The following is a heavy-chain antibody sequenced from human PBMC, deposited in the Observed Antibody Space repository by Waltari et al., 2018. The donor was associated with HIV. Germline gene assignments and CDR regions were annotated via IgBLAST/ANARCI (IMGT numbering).Heavy chain of an antibody. CDR1: GFTDSTNY. D-gene: IGHD3-3*01. V-gene: IGHV3-66*02. Sequence: EVQLVESGGGLVQPGGSLRLPCVASGFTDSTNYMSCVRQAPGKGLEWVSILFSGGSAYYGDSVKGRFTISRDNSKNILYLQMNSLRPEDSALYYCARMTTYFWSDYYDWYFDFWGRGTPVTVSS. J-gene: IGHJ2*01. CDR3: ARMTTYFWSDYYDWYFDF. CDR2: LFSGGSA.